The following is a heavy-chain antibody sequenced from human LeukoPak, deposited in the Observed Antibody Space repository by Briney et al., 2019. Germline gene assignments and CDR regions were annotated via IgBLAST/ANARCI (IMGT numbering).Heavy chain of an antibody. Sequence: GGSLSLFCVASGFTFTCYAMSWVRQAPGKGLEWVSAISVAGYSKYYADSVKGRFTISRHNSKNTLYMQMNSLRADDTADYYLSKVAGSSGYYPEYWNQGPLVTVS. J-gene: IGHJ4*02. CDR3: SKVAGSSGYYPEY. CDR1: GFTFTCYA. D-gene: IGHD3-22*01. CDR2: ISVAGYSK. V-gene: IGHV3-23*01.